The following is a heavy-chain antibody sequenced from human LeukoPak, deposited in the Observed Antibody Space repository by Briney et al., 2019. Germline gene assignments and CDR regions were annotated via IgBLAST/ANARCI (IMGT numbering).Heavy chain of an antibody. V-gene: IGHV1-3*01. CDR1: GGTFSSYA. J-gene: IGHJ4*02. CDR2: INAGNGNT. D-gene: IGHD3-10*01. Sequence: GASVEVSCKASGGTFSSYAMHWVRQAPGQRLEWMGWINAGNGNTKYSQKFQGRVTITRDTSASTAYMELSSLRSEDTAVYYCARDRVREGYYGSGSLDYWGQGTLVTVSS. CDR3: ARDRVREGYYGSGSLDY.